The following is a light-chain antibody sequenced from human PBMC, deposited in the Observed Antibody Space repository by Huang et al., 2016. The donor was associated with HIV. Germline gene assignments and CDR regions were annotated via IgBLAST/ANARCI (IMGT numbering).Light chain of an antibody. CDR2: SAS. CDR1: QRVGSD. CDR3: QQYRDWPPYT. J-gene: IGKJ2*01. Sequence: EIVLTQSPATLSVSPGERATLSCRASQRVGSDLAWYQHRPGQAPRLLIYSASTRATGIPARFSGSGYGTDFILTVSSLQSEDCALYYCQQYRDWPPYTFGQGTKLEIK. V-gene: IGKV3-15*01.